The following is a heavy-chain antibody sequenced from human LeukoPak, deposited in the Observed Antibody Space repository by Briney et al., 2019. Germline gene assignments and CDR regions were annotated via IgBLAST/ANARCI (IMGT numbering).Heavy chain of an antibody. J-gene: IGHJ4*02. Sequence: SVKVSCKASGGTFSSYAISWVRQAPGQGLEWMGGIIPIFGTANYAQKFQGRVTITADESTSTAYMELSSLRSEDTAVYYCARDYSGYYYFDYWGQGTLVTVSS. D-gene: IGHD3-22*01. V-gene: IGHV1-69*13. CDR2: IIPIFGTA. CDR1: GGTFSSYA. CDR3: ARDYSGYYYFDY.